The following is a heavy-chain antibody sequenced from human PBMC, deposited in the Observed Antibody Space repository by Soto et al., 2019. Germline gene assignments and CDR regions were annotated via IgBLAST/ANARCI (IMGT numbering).Heavy chain of an antibody. J-gene: IGHJ5*02. CDR3: ARQTYYYDSSGYLNWFDP. Sequence: PSETLSLTCTVSGGSISSSSYYWGWIRQPPGKGLEWIGSIYYSGSTYYNPSLKSRVTISVDTSKNQFSLKLSSVTAADTAVYYCARQTYYYDSSGYLNWFDPWGQGTLVTVSS. CDR2: IYYSGST. CDR1: GGSISSSSYY. V-gene: IGHV4-39*01. D-gene: IGHD3-22*01.